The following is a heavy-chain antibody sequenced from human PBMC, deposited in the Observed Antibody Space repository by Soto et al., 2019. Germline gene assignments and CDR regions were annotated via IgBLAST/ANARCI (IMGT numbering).Heavy chain of an antibody. D-gene: IGHD4-17*01. J-gene: IGHJ5*02. CDR2: TYHSGNP. CDR1: GDTISTGGYS. CDR3: GGETYGAYVGYFDP. V-gene: IGHV4-30-2*01. Sequence: QLQLQESGSRLVKSSETLSLTCAVSGDTISTGGYSWAWIRQPPGKALEWLGHTYHSGNPNYNPSLKSGVIISVNRSRNQFSPKLSSVTAAYTAVYYCGGETYGAYVGYFDPWGQGTLVTVSS.